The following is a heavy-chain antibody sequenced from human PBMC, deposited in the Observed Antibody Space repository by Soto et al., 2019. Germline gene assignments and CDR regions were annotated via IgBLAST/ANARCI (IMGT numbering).Heavy chain of an antibody. V-gene: IGHV3-23*01. Sequence: EVQVLESGGGLVQPGGSLRLSCAASGFTVGSYAMTWVRQAPGKGLEWVSGSSGSGDETYYADSVKGRFTVSRDNSKNTLYSQMNSLRAEDTALYYCATRVAATVVTPRLLYWGHGTLVTVSS. CDR3: ATRVAATVVTPRLLY. J-gene: IGHJ4*01. D-gene: IGHD6-25*01. CDR1: GFTVGSYA. CDR2: SSGSGDET.